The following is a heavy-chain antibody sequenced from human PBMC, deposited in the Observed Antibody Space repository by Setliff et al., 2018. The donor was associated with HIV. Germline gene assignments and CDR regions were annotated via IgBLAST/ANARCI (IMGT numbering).Heavy chain of an antibody. V-gene: IGHV4-39*07. CDR2: ISYDGNT. Sequence: PSETLSLTCTISGGSFNSDYYFWGWIRQSPGKGLEWIATISYDGNTYYNPSLQNRVTVSVDAPKNQFSLKLSSLTAADTAMYYCAMAVADKGVYYLDYWGRGTLVTVSS. CDR1: GGSFNSDYYF. CDR3: AMAVADKGVYYLDY. J-gene: IGHJ4*02. D-gene: IGHD6-19*01.